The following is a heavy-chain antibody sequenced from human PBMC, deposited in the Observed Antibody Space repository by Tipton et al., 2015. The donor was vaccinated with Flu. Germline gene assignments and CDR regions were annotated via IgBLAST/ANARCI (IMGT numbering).Heavy chain of an antibody. V-gene: IGHV3-30*02. CDR1: GYTFTGYY. D-gene: IGHD6-19*01. CDR2: IRHDESDK. J-gene: IGHJ4*02. CDR3: AKDGWDTSGWYPFDY. Sequence: QLVQSGAEVKKPGASVKVSCKASGYTFTGYYMHWVRQAPGQGLEWMAFIRHDESDKYYADSVKGRFTISRDNSKNALYLLISSLRPEDTAVYYCAKDGWDTSGWYPFDYWGQGTLVTVSA.